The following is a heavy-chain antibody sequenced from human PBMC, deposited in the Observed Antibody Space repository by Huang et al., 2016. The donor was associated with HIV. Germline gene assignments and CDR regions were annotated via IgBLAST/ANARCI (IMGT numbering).Heavy chain of an antibody. Sequence: EVQLVESGGGLVQPGGSLRLSCAASGFTFSSYWMQWVRQAPGKGLVVVSRINSDGRSTSYADSVKGRFTISRDNAKNTLYLQMNSLRAEDTAVYYCAIYCSSTSCYQYGMDVWGQGTTVTVSS. J-gene: IGHJ6*02. CDR1: GFTFSSYW. D-gene: IGHD2-2*01. V-gene: IGHV3-74*01. CDR3: AIYCSSTSCYQYGMDV. CDR2: INSDGRST.